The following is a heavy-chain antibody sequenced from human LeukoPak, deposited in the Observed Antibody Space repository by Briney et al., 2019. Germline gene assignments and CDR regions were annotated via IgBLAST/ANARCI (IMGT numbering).Heavy chain of an antibody. Sequence: SETLSLTCTVSGGSISSYYWSWIRQPPGKGLEWIGEINHSGSTNYNPSLKSRVTISVDTSKNQFSLKLSSVTAADTAVYYCARRSSSSFGYWGQGTLVTVSS. J-gene: IGHJ4*02. D-gene: IGHD6-6*01. CDR1: GGSISSYY. V-gene: IGHV4-34*01. CDR2: INHSGST. CDR3: ARRSSSSFGY.